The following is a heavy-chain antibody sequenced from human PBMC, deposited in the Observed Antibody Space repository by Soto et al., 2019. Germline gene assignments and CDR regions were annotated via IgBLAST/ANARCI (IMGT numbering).Heavy chain of an antibody. Sequence: PGGSLRLSCAAPAFTFRNYAMSWVRQAPGKGLKWVSAIGDSGATTYYADSVKGRFTISRDNSKNTLYLQMNNLRAEDTAFYYCAKDRSSTSCYGFDYWGPGALVTVSS. CDR2: IGDSGATT. CDR1: AFTFRNYA. J-gene: IGHJ4*02. V-gene: IGHV3-23*01. CDR3: AKDRSSTSCYGFDY. D-gene: IGHD2-2*01.